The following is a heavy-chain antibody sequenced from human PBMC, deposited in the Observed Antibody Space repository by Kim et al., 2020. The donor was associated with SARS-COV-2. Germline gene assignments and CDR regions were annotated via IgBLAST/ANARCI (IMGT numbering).Heavy chain of an antibody. V-gene: IGHV3-48*03. CDR2: STI. D-gene: IGHD6-19*01. J-gene: IGHJ4*02. CDR3: ARGRGQWLD. Sequence: STIYYADSVKGRFTIARDNAKNALYLQMNSLRAEDTAVYYCARGRGQWLDWGQGTLVTVSS.